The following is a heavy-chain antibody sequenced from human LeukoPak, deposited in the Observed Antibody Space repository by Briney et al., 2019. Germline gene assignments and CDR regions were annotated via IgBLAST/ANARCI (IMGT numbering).Heavy chain of an antibody. V-gene: IGHV3-21*01. D-gene: IGHD1-26*01. CDR2: ISSSSSYI. CDR3: ARNSGSHSAEDAFDI. CDR1: GFTFSSYS. Sequence: GGSLRLYCAASGFTFSSYSMNWVRQAPGKGLEWVSSISSSSSYIYYADSVKGRFTISRDNAKNSLYLQMNSLRAEDTAVYYCARNSGSHSAEDAFDIWGQGTMVTVSS. J-gene: IGHJ3*02.